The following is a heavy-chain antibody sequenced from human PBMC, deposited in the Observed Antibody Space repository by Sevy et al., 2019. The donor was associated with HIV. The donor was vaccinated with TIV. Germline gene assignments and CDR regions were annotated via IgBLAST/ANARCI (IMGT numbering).Heavy chain of an antibody. D-gene: IGHD3-22*01. V-gene: IGHV3-13*01. CDR3: ARAYYYYDSSGYPTALWYFDY. CDR2: IGTAGDT. J-gene: IGHJ4*02. CDR1: GLTFSSYD. Sequence: GGSLRLSCAASGLTFSSYDMHWIRQATGNGLEWVSTIGTAGDTYYPGSVKGRFTISRENAKNSLYLQMNSLRAGDTAVYYCARAYYYYDSSGYPTALWYFDYWGQGTLVTVSS.